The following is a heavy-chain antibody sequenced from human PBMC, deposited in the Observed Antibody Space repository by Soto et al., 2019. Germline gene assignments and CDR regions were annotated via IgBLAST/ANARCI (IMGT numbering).Heavy chain of an antibody. J-gene: IGHJ3*02. Sequence: VQLVESGGGVVQPGRSLRLSCAASGFTFSSYGMHWVRQAPGKGLEGVGRSGNRANSDTTEYGSSVKGRFTISRDDSKNSMYLQMNSLKTEDTAVYYCTRGYSGIDIYAFDIWGQGTLVTVSA. V-gene: IGHV3-72*01. CDR3: TRGYSGIDIYAFDI. CDR2: SGNRANSDTT. D-gene: IGHD1-26*01. CDR1: GFTFSSYG.